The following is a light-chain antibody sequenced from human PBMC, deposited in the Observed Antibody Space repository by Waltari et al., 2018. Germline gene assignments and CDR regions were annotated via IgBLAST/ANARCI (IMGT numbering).Light chain of an antibody. CDR2: ASS. J-gene: IGKJ3*01. Sequence: DIQMTQSPSSLSASVGDRVIITCRASQNIDNYLNWYQQKPGKAPNLLIYASSNLQSGVPSRFSGDGSGTDFTLTISTLQPADFATYYCQQSSSSPITFGPGTKVDVK. CDR3: QQSSSSPIT. V-gene: IGKV1-39*01. CDR1: QNIDNY.